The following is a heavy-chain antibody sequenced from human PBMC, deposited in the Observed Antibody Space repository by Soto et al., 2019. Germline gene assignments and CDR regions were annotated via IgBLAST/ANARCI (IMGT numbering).Heavy chain of an antibody. CDR2: ISCRSTYI. CDR3: ARDKITLPFEL. Sequence: EGTLRLSCAASGFTFSDYTMSWVRQAPGKGLEWVSSISCRSTYICYSDSVRGLFTSCRDNAESSLSLHMTSLRADDTAVYFCARDKITLPFELWGRDTLVTVSS. CDR1: GFTFSDYT. J-gene: IGHJ2*01. D-gene: IGHD3-10*01. V-gene: IGHV3-21*01.